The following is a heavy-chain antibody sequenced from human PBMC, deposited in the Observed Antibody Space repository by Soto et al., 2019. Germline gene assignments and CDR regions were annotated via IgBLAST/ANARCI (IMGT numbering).Heavy chain of an antibody. CDR3: ARDLIAVAAPTWDYYYYYGMDV. D-gene: IGHD6-19*01. V-gene: IGHV1-46*01. CDR2: INPSGGST. CDR1: GYTFTSYY. J-gene: IGHJ6*02. Sequence: ASVKVSCKASGYTFTSYYMHWVRQAPGQGLEWMGIINPSGGSTSYAQKFQGRVTMTRDTSASTVYMELSSLRSEDTAVYYCARDLIAVAAPTWDYYYYYGMDVWGQGTTVTVSS.